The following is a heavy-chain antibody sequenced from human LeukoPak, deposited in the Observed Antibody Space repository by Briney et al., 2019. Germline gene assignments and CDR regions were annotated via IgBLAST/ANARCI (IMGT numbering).Heavy chain of an antibody. CDR3: ARVGSYDSSGYSPRY. J-gene: IGHJ4*02. CDR2: INPNSGGT. Sequence: GASVKVSCKASGYTFTGYYMHWVRQAPGQGLEWMGWINPNSGGTNYAQKFQGRVTMTRDTSISTAYMELSRLRSDDTAVYYCARVGSYDSSGYSPRYWGQGTLVTVSS. CDR1: GYTFTGYY. V-gene: IGHV1-2*02. D-gene: IGHD3-22*01.